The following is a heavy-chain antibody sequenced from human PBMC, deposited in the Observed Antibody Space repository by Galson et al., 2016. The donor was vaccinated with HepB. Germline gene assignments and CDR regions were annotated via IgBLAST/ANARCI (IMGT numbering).Heavy chain of an antibody. Sequence: EPLSLTCSVSGVSVTSHYWSWIRLTPGKGLEWIANVFHTGSTTYIPSLNNRVTISLDASMNRFSLELVSVSAADTAVYYCARGGGSPYQDHEFDNWGQGTLVTVTS. J-gene: IGHJ5*02. CDR3: ARGGGSPYQDHEFDN. D-gene: IGHD1-14*01. CDR1: GVSVTSHY. V-gene: IGHV4-59*02. CDR2: VFHTGST.